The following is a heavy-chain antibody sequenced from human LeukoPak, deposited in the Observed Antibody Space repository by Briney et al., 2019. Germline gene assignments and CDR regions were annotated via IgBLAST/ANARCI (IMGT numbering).Heavy chain of an antibody. CDR1: GFTFRNYV. CDR2: TSSDLNVK. D-gene: IGHD3-10*01. J-gene: IGHJ4*02. V-gene: IGHV3-30-3*01. Sequence: QPGGSLRLSCAASGFTFRNYVIHWVRQAPGKGLEWVAVTSSDLNVKLYADSVKGRFTISRDNSRSTLYLQMNSLRPEDTAIYYCAREGYYGSGSPPSLYFDYWGQGTLVTVPS. CDR3: AREGYYGSGSPPSLYFDY.